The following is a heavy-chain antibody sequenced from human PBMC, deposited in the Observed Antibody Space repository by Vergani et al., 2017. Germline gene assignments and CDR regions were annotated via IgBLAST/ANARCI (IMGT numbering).Heavy chain of an antibody. CDR3: ARHGDDLAYCGGDCYGDDAFDI. CDR2: IYYSGST. CDR1: GDSISSYY. J-gene: IGHJ3*02. V-gene: IGHV4-59*08. Sequence: QVQLQESGPGLVKPSETLSLTCTVSGDSISSYYWSWIRQPPGKGLEWIGYIYYSGSTNYNPSLKSRVTISVDTSKNQFSLKLSSVTAADTAVYYCARHGDDLAYCGGDCYGDDAFDIWGQGTMVTVSS. D-gene: IGHD2-21*02.